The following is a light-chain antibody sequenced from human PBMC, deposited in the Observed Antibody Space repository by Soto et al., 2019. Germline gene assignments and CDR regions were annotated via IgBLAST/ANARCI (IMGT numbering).Light chain of an antibody. CDR2: DAS. CDR3: QQYSHLIT. Sequence: QSPSFLSASVGDRVTITFRASQGISSYLAWYQQKPGKAPKLLIYDASNLETGVPSRFSGSGSGTDFTFTISSLQPEDIATYYCQQYSHLITFGQGTRLEIK. V-gene: IGKV1-33*01. CDR1: QGISSY. J-gene: IGKJ5*01.